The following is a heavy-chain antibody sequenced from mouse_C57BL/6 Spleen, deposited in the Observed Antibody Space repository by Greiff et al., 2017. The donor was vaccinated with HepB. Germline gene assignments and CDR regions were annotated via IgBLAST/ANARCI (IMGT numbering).Heavy chain of an antibody. J-gene: IGHJ2*01. CDR2: ISSGGDYI. Sequence: EVKVVESGEGLVKPGGSLKLSCAASGFTFSSYAMSWVRQTPEKRLEWVAYISSGGDYIYYADTVKGRFTISRDNARNTLYLQMSSLKSEDTAMYYCTRGGGYGSSYYFDYWGKGTTLTVSS. V-gene: IGHV5-9-1*02. D-gene: IGHD1-1*01. CDR3: TRGGGYGSSYYFDY. CDR1: GFTFSSYA.